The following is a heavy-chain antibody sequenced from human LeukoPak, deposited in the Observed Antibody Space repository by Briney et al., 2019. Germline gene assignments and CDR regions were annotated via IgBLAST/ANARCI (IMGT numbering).Heavy chain of an antibody. Sequence: SETLSLTCNVYSDSISNSYWSWIRQPPGKGPEWIGHIYNIGNTNYNPSLKSRVTISEDTSKNQFSLKLSSVTAADTAVYYCARTVHYSSGWSPTYYFDYWGQGTLVTVSS. V-gene: IGHV4-59*01. J-gene: IGHJ4*02. D-gene: IGHD6-19*01. CDR3: ARTVHYSSGWSPTYYFDY. CDR2: IYNIGNT. CDR1: SDSISNSY.